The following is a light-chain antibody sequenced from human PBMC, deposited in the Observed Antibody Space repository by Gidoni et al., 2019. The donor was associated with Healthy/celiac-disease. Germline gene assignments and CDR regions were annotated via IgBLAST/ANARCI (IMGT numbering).Light chain of an antibody. J-gene: IGKJ2*01. V-gene: IGKV3-20*01. CDR2: GAS. CDR3: QQYGSSPQYT. Sequence: IVLTQSPGTLSLSPGERATLSCRASQSVSSSYLAWYQQKPGQAPRILIYGASSRATGIPDRFSGSGYGTDFTLTISRLEPEDFAVYYCQQYGSSPQYTFXQXTKLEIK. CDR1: QSVSSSY.